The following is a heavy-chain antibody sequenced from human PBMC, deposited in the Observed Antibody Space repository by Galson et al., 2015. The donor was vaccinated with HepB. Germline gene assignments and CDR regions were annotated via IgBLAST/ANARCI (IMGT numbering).Heavy chain of an antibody. J-gene: IGHJ4*02. Sequence: SLRLSCAASGFSFSDYGMHWVHQAPGKGLEWVAIIWFNGEKKFYADSVRGRFTVSRDNSRNTLDLQMNSLRVDDTAVYYCARDRNYGSGVQARTFNYWGQGVLVTVSS. CDR3: ARDRNYGSGVQARTFNY. D-gene: IGHD3-10*01. V-gene: IGHV3-33*08. CDR1: GFSFSDYG. CDR2: IWFNGEKK.